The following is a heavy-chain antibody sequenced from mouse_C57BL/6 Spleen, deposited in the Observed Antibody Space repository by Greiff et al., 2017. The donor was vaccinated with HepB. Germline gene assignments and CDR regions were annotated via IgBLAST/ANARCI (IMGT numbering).Heavy chain of an antibody. J-gene: IGHJ2*01. V-gene: IGHV1-69*01. CDR2: IDPSDSYT. CDR3: ARVDGSSYFDY. CDR1: GYTFTSYW. Sequence: QVHVKQPGAELVMPGASVKLSCKASGYTFTSYWMHWVKQRPGQGLEWIGEIDPSDSYTNYNQKFKGKSTLTVDKSSSTAYMQLSSLTSEDSAVYYCARVDGSSYFDYWGQGTTLTVSS. D-gene: IGHD1-1*01.